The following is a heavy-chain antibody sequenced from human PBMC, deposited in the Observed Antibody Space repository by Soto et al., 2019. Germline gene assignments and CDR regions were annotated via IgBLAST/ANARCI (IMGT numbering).Heavy chain of an antibody. CDR1: GGTFSSYA. Sequence: GASVTVSCKASGGTFSSYAISWVRQAPGQGLEWMGGIIPIFGTANYAQKFQGRVTITADESTSTAYMELSSLRSEDTAVYYCARAPIKIVVVPAVNYYGMDVWGQGTTVTVSS. CDR2: IIPIFGTA. D-gene: IGHD2-2*01. V-gene: IGHV1-69*13. CDR3: ARAPIKIVVVPAVNYYGMDV. J-gene: IGHJ6*02.